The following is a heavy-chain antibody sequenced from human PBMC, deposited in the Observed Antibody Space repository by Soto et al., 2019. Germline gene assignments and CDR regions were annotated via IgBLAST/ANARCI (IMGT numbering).Heavy chain of an antibody. CDR3: AARWDYDSSGYYIPYG. J-gene: IGHJ4*02. Sequence: PSETLSLTCAVSGGSISSGGYSWSWIRQPPGKGLEWIGYIYHSGSTYYNPSLKSRVTISVDRSENQFSLKLSSVTAADTAVYYCAARWDYDSSGYYIPYGWGQGTLVTVSS. D-gene: IGHD3-22*01. CDR2: IYHSGST. V-gene: IGHV4-30-2*01. CDR1: GGSISSGGYS.